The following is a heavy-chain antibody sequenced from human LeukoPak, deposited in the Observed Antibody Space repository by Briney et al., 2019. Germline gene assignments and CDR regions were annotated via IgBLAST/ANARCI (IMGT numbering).Heavy chain of an antibody. Sequence: GGSLRLSCAASGFTFSSYSMNWVRQAPGKGLEWVSSISSSSSYIYYADSVKGRFTISRDNAKNSLYLQMNSPRAEDTAVYYCARVEDYYGSGRTLGYWGQGTLVTVSS. D-gene: IGHD3-10*01. CDR3: ARVEDYYGSGRTLGY. V-gene: IGHV3-21*01. CDR1: GFTFSSYS. CDR2: ISSSSSYI. J-gene: IGHJ4*02.